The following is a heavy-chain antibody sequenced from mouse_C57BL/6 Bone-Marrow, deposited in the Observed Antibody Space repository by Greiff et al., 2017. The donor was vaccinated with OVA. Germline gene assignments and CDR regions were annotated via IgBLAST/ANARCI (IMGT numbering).Heavy chain of an antibody. CDR1: GFTFSDYG. CDR2: ISSGSSTI. V-gene: IGHV5-17*01. Sequence: EVQVVESGGGLVKPGGSLKLSCAASGFTFSDYGMHWVRQAPEKGLAWVAYISSGSSTIYYADTVKGRFTISRDNAKNTLFLQMTSLRSEDTAMYYCARRELLGYYFDYWGQGTTLTVSS. J-gene: IGHJ2*01. CDR3: ARRELLGYYFDY.